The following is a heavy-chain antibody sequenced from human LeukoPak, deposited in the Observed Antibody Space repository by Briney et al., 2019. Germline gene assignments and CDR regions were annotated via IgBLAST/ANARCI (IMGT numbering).Heavy chain of an antibody. D-gene: IGHD5-18*01. CDR2: IYYSGTA. V-gene: IGHV4-39*07. CDR1: GGSISSYY. Sequence: SETLSLTCTVSGGSISSYYWGWIRQPPGKGLEWIGSIYYSGTAHYNPSLESRVTISVDTSKNQFSLKLASVTAADTAIYYCAKGAGGFSYYNWFDPWGQGTLVTVSS. J-gene: IGHJ5*02. CDR3: AKGAGGFSYYNWFDP.